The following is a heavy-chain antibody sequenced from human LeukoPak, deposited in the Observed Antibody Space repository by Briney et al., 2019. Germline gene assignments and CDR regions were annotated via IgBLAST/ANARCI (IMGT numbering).Heavy chain of an antibody. Sequence: SETLSLTCAVCGGSFSGYYWSWIRQPPGKGLEWIGEINHSGSTNYNPSLKSRVTISVDTSKNQFSLKLSSVTAADTAVYYCARGLNLDVWGQGTTVTVSS. V-gene: IGHV4-34*01. CDR1: GGSFSGYY. CDR3: ARGLNLDV. J-gene: IGHJ6*02. CDR2: INHSGST. D-gene: IGHD1-14*01.